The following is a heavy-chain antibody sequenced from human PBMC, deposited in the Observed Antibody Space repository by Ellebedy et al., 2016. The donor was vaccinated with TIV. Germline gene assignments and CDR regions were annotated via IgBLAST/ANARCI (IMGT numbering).Heavy chain of an antibody. CDR3: AKDSVPTSFYYYYGMDV. Sequence: GESLKISXAASGFTFSSYAMSWVRQAPGKGLEWVSAISGSGGSTYYADSVKGRFTISRDNSKNTLYLQMNSLRAEDTAVYYCAKDSVPTSFYYYYGMDVWGQGTTVTVSS. J-gene: IGHJ6*02. V-gene: IGHV3-23*01. D-gene: IGHD2-2*01. CDR2: ISGSGGST. CDR1: GFTFSSYA.